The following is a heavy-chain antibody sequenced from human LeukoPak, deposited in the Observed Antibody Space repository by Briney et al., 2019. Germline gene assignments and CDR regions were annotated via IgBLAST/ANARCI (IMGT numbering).Heavy chain of an antibody. CDR3: ARGGGYCSGGSCYPLYYFDY. D-gene: IGHD2-15*01. Sequence: PSETLSLTCTVSGGSISSYYWSWIRQPPGKGLEWIGYIYYSASTNYNPSLKSRVTISVDTSKNQFSLKLSSVTAADTAVYYCARGGGYCSGGSCYPLYYFDYWGQGTLITVSS. CDR1: GGSISSYY. V-gene: IGHV4-59*01. CDR2: IYYSAST. J-gene: IGHJ4*02.